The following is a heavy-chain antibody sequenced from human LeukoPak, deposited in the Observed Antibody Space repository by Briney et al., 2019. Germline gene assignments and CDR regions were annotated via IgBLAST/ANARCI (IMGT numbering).Heavy chain of an antibody. Sequence: GASVKVSCKASGYTFTSYGISWVRQAPGQGLEWMGWISAYNGNTNYAQKLQGRVTMTRDMSTSTVYMELSSLRSEDTAVYYCARVGEYSSSNVPYLLDYWGQGTLVTVSS. CDR1: GYTFTSYG. CDR3: ARVGEYSSSNVPYLLDY. V-gene: IGHV1-18*01. CDR2: ISAYNGNT. D-gene: IGHD6-6*01. J-gene: IGHJ4*02.